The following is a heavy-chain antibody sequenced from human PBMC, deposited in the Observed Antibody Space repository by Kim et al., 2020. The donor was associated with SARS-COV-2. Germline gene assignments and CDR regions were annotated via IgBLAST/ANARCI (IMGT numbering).Heavy chain of an antibody. Sequence: GRFTLSRDNSNNTLYLQMNSLRAEATAVYYCARDSSDYGSSWYGATFQFDYWGQGTLVTVSS. J-gene: IGHJ4*02. CDR3: ARDSSDYGSSWYGATFQFDY. V-gene: IGHV3-30*01. D-gene: IGHD6-13*01.